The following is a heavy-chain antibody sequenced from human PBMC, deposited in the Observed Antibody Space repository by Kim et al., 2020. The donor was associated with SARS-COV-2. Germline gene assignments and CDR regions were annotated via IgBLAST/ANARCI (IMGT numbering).Heavy chain of an antibody. Sequence: SETLSLTCAVYGWSFSGHYWNWIRQSPGKGLEWIGEIKHSGSTNYSPSLQSRVTMSLDRSKNQFSLKLRSVTAADTAVYYCARAKPYNWNYMYYYYYIDV. D-gene: IGHD1-7*01. CDR3: ARAKPYNWNYMYYYYYIDV. J-gene: IGHJ6*03. CDR2: IKHSGST. V-gene: IGHV4-34*01. CDR1: GWSFSGHY.